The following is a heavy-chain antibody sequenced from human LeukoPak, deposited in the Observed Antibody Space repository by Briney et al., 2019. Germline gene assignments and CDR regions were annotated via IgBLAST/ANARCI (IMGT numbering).Heavy chain of an antibody. V-gene: IGHV3-23*01. D-gene: IGHD3-3*01. CDR3: AKDIYYDFWSGHYGTFDY. J-gene: IGHJ4*02. CDR1: GFTFSSYA. CDR2: ISGSGGST. Sequence: GGSLRLSCAASGFTFSSYAMSWVRQAPGKGLEWVSAISGSGGSTYYADSVKGRFTISRDNSKNTLYLQMNSLRAEDTAVYYCAKDIYYDFWSGHYGTFDYWGQGTLVTVSS.